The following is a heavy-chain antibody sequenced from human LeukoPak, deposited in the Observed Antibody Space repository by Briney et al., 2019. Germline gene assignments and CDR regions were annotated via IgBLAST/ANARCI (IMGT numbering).Heavy chain of an antibody. D-gene: IGHD1-26*01. Sequence: PGGSLRLSCAASGFTVSSNYMSWVRQAPGKGLEWVSAISGSGGSTYYADSVKGRFTISRDNSKNTLYLQMNSLRAEDTAVYYCAREGAKWELQDYFDYWGQGTLVTVSS. CDR1: GFTVSSNY. CDR3: AREGAKWELQDYFDY. V-gene: IGHV3-23*01. CDR2: ISGSGGST. J-gene: IGHJ4*02.